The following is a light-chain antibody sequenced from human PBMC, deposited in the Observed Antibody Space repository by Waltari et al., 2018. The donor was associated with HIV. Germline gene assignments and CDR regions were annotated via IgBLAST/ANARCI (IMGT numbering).Light chain of an antibody. CDR2: AVS. Sequence: QSALTQPASVSGSPGPSITISCTGTSSDIGRYNLVSWYQQHPGKAPKLMIYAVSKRPSGVSNRFSGSKSGNTASLTISGLQAEDEADYYCYSYAGSRTGYVFGTGTKVTVL. J-gene: IGLJ1*01. V-gene: IGLV2-23*02. CDR1: SSDIGRYNL. CDR3: YSYAGSRTGYV.